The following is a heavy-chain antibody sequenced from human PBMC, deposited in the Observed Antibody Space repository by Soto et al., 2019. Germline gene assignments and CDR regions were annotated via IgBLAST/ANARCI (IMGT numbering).Heavy chain of an antibody. D-gene: IGHD3-9*01. J-gene: IGHJ5*02. Sequence: QVQLVQSESEVRKPGASVKVSCQASGYTFTALYMNWVRQAPGQGLELMGWVNPNTGLTKYAQKFQGRVIMTRDTSINTAYMELSGLTSDDTAVYYCTTLRLDPWGQGTLVTVSS. CDR2: VNPNTGLT. CDR3: TTLRLDP. CDR1: GYTFTALY. V-gene: IGHV1-2*02.